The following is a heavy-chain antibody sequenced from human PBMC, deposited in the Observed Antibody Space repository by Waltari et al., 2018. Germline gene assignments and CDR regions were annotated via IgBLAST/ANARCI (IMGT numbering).Heavy chain of an antibody. D-gene: IGHD3-9*01. J-gene: IGHJ4*02. V-gene: IGHV3-7*01. Sequence: EVQLVESGGGFVQPGGSRRLSCAACGFTFSRFWTSWVRLAPEKGLEWVANINEDGSRIYYLGSVKGRFTISRDNAKNSLSLQMDSLRVEDTGVYYCVRGIDGWGQGTLVTVSS. CDR2: INEDGSRI. CDR3: VRGIDG. CDR1: GFTFSRFW.